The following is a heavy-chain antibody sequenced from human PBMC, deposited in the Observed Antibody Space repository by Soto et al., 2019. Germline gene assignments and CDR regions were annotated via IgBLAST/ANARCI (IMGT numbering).Heavy chain of an antibody. D-gene: IGHD1-1*01. CDR3: ARGGTLPGNRIDYYCYYEMDV. V-gene: IGHV1-69*13. CDR1: VGTFSSYA. CDR2: IRPIFGTA. Sequence: SVKVSCKASVGTFSSYAISWLRQAPGQGLEWMGGIRPIFGTANYAQKFKGRVTITADESTSTAYMELRSLRSEDTGVYYCARGGTLPGNRIDYYCYYEMDVWAEWTTETVSS. J-gene: IGHJ6*04.